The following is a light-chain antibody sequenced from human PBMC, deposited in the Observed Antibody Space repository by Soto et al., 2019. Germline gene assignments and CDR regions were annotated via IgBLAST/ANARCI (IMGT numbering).Light chain of an antibody. J-gene: IGLJ2*01. CDR3: SSYAGSNSHVV. V-gene: IGLV2-8*01. CDR1: SSDVGGYNF. CDR2: DVS. Sequence: QSALTQPPSASGSPGQSVTISCTGTSSDVGGYNFVSWYQQHPGKAPKLMIYDVSKRPSGVPDRFSGSKSGNTASLTVSGLQAEDEADYYCSSYAGSNSHVVFGGGTKVTVL.